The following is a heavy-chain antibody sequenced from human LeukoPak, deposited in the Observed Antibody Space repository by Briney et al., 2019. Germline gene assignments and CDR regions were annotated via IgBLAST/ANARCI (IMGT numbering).Heavy chain of an antibody. D-gene: IGHD2-2*01. Sequence: PGGSLRLSCAASGFTFSNYAMAWVRQIPGKGLEWVSVFSGSGGSTYYADSVKGRFTVSRDISKNTLYLQMNNLRVDDTAIYYCASRPAPSLGPLDYWGQGTLVTVSS. CDR1: GFTFSNYA. J-gene: IGHJ4*02. CDR3: ASRPAPSLGPLDY. CDR2: FSGSGGST. V-gene: IGHV3-23*01.